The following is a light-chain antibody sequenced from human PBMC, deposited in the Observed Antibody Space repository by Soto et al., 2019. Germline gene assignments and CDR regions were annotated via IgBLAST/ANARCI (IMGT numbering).Light chain of an antibody. CDR2: DVN. CDR1: SSDVCGYNF. V-gene: IGLV2-14*03. CDR3: CSYTSSSTHV. J-gene: IGLJ1*01. Sequence: QSALTQPASVSGSPGQSITISCTGTSSDVCGYNFVSWYQQHPGKVPKLMIFDVNRRPSGVSDRFSGSKSGNTASLTISGLQAEDEGDYYCCSYTSSSTHVFGSGPKLTVL.